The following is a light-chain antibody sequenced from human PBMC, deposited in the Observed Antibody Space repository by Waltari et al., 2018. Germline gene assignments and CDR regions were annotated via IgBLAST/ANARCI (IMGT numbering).Light chain of an antibody. CDR1: QSVSRD. CDR2: GAS. Sequence: EVVMTQSPATLSVSPGERATLSCRAGQSVSRDLAWYQQQPGQAPRLLIYGASTRITGVPARFTGSGSGAEFSLTISSLQSEDVAIYYCQQFNNWPQTFGGGTQVEIK. V-gene: IGKV3-15*01. J-gene: IGKJ4*01. CDR3: QQFNNWPQT.